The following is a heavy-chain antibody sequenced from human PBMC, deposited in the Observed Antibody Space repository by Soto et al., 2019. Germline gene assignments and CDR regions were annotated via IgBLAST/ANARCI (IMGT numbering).Heavy chain of an antibody. CDR3: ARDQEGCSSTSCYEDYYYGMDV. J-gene: IGHJ6*02. Sequence: ASVKVSCKASGYNFTNYGISWVRQAPGQGLEWMGFISPSGGSTNYAQKFQGRVTMTTDTSTSTVYMELSSLRSEDTAVYYCARDQEGCSSTSCYEDYYYGMDVWGQGTTVTVSS. CDR1: GYNFTNYG. V-gene: IGHV1-18*01. D-gene: IGHD2-2*01. CDR2: ISPSGGST.